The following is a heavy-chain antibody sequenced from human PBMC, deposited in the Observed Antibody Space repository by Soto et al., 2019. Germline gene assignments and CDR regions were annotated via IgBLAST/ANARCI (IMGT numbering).Heavy chain of an antibody. D-gene: IGHD6-6*01. CDR2: ISWNSGSI. Sequence: LRLSCAASGFTFDDYAMHWVRQAPGKGLEWVSGISWNSGSIGYADSVKGRFTISGDNAKNSLYLQMNSLRAEDTALYYCAKDSQYSSSSGGFDYWGQGTLVTVSS. CDR1: GFTFDDYA. CDR3: AKDSQYSSSSGGFDY. V-gene: IGHV3-9*01. J-gene: IGHJ4*02.